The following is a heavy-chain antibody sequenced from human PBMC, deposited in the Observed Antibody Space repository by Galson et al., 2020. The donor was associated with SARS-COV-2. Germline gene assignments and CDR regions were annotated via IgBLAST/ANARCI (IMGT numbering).Heavy chain of an antibody. V-gene: IGHV3-21*01. CDR1: GFTFSGYS. CDR2: MSSSGSYI. Sequence: GGSLRLSCVVSGFTFSGYSMNWVRQAPGKGLEWVSSMSSSGSYIYYADSVRGRFIISRDNAKNSLYLDMNSLRTEDTAVYFCVRDIITGYDGGNHFEYWGQVTLVTVSS. J-gene: IGHJ4*02. D-gene: IGHD2-15*01. CDR3: VRDIITGYDGGNHFEY.